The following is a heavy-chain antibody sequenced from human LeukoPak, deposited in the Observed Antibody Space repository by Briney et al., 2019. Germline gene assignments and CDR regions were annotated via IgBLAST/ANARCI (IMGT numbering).Heavy chain of an antibody. V-gene: IGHV1-69*04. D-gene: IGHD2-21*01. CDR3: ARVIGDGDDAFDI. CDR2: IIPILGIA. CDR1: GGTFSSYA. J-gene: IGHJ3*02. Sequence: SVKVSCKASGGTFSSYAISWVRQAPGQGLEWMGRIIPILGIANYAQKFQGRVTITADKSTSTAYMELSSLRSEDTAVYYCARVIGDGDDAFDIWGQGTMVTVSS.